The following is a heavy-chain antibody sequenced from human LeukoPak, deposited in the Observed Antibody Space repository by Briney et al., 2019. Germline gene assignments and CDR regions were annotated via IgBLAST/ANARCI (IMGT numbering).Heavy chain of an antibody. V-gene: IGHV3-74*01. CDR1: GFIFSDHW. D-gene: IGHD2-2*01. CDR3: ARDFFHSSYSRPFDY. CDR2: INNDGSST. J-gene: IGHJ4*02. Sequence: GGSLRLSCAASGFIFSDHWMHWVRQAPGKGLVWLSRINNDGSSTIYADSVKGRFTFSRDNAENTLFLEMSSLRVEDTAVYYCARDFFHSSYSRPFDYWGQGTLVTVSS.